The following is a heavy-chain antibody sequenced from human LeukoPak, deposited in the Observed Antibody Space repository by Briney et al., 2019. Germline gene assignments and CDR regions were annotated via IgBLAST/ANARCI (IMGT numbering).Heavy chain of an antibody. CDR2: MNPNSGNT. CDR1: GYTFTSYD. D-gene: IGHD6-13*01. V-gene: IGHV1-8*01. CDR3: ARCEAPLGSSSWGA. Sequence: ASVKVSCKASGYTFTSYDINWVRQATGQGLEWMGWMNPNSGNTGYAQKFQGRVTMTRNTSISTAYMELSSLRSEDTAVYYCARCEAPLGSSSWGAWGQGTLVTVSS. J-gene: IGHJ4*02.